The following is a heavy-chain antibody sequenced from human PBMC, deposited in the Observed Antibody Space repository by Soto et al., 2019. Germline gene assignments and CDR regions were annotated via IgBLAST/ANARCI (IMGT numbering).Heavy chain of an antibody. CDR2: IRSKTDGGTA. J-gene: IGHJ5*02. D-gene: IGHD3-16*01. Sequence: EVQLVESGGGLVKPGGSLRLSCAASGFTFSNAWMNWVRQAPGKGLEWVGRIRSKTDGGTADYAGPVQGRFTIARDDSKNTLYLQINSLKSEDTAVYFCARHLGGGNWFDPWGQGTLVTVSS. V-gene: IGHV3-15*07. CDR1: GFTFSNAW. CDR3: ARHLGGGNWFDP.